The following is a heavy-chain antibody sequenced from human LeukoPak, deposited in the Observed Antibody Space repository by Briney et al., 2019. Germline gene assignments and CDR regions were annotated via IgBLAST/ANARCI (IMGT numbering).Heavy chain of an antibody. Sequence: ASVKVSCKASGYIFTDYYIHWVRQAPGQGPEWMGWINPNSGDTNFPQKFQGRVTMTRDTSISTAYMELSRLRSDDTAVYYYASPIYTSGYPDAFDIWGQGTMVTVSS. V-gene: IGHV1-2*02. J-gene: IGHJ3*02. D-gene: IGHD3-22*01. CDR1: GYIFTDYY. CDR2: INPNSGDT. CDR3: ASPIYTSGYPDAFDI.